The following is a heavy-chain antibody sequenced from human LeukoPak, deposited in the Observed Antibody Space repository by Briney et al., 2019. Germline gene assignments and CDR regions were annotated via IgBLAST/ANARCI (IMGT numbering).Heavy chain of an antibody. Sequence: TGGSLRLSCAASGFTFSSYSMNWVRQAPGKGLEWVSSISSSSSYIYYADSVKGRFTISRDNAKNSLYLQMNSLRAEDTAVYYCARDLTVAVAAFDYWGQGTLVTVSS. CDR1: GFTFSSYS. CDR2: ISSSSSYI. J-gene: IGHJ4*02. D-gene: IGHD6-19*01. V-gene: IGHV3-21*01. CDR3: ARDLTVAVAAFDY.